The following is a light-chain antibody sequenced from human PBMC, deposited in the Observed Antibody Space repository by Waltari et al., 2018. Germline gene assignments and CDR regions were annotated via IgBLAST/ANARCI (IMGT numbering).Light chain of an antibody. J-gene: IGLJ2*01. CDR1: TSNIGSNP. CDR2: SNN. V-gene: IGLV1-44*01. CDR3: VSWDDSLNGPA. Sequence: QSVLTQPPSASGTPGQTVTISSSGSTSNIGSNPVLWYQQLPGKAPKLLIYSNNRRPSGVPYRCAASMSGTSASLAISGLRSDDEADYYCVSWDDSLNGPAVGGGTKLTVL.